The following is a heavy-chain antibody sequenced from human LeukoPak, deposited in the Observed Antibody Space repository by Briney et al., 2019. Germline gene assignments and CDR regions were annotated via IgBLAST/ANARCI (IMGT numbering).Heavy chain of an antibody. J-gene: IGHJ3*02. CDR3: ARGRNSFGIASSSWSHDVFDI. CDR1: GFTVSNNY. D-gene: IGHD6-13*01. CDR2: IYSDGST. V-gene: IGHV3-53*01. Sequence: GGSLRLSCAASGFTVSNNYMSWVRQAPGKGLEWLSVIYSDGSTYYVDSVKGRFTISRDNSKNTLYLQMNSLRIEDTAVYYCARGRNSFGIASSSWSHDVFDIWGQGTMVTVSS.